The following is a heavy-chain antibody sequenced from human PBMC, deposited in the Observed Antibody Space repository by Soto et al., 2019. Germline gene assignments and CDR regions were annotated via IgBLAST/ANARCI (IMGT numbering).Heavy chain of an antibody. J-gene: IGHJ3*02. CDR3: ARDGILYDSSEMDAFDI. CDR1: GYSISSGYY. V-gene: IGHV4-38-2*02. CDR2: IYHSGST. Sequence: SETLSLTCAVSGYSISSGYYWGWIRQPPGKGLEWIGSIYHSGSTYYNPSLKSRVTISVDTSKNQFSLKLSSVTAADTAVYYCARDGILYDSSEMDAFDIWGQGTMVTV. D-gene: IGHD3-22*01.